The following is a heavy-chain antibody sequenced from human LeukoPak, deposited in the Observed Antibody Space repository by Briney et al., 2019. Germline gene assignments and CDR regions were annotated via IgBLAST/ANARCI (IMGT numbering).Heavy chain of an antibody. CDR2: INHSGST. CDR3: ARLPVRGVGGYYQDQYMDV. D-gene: IGHD3-10*01. V-gene: IGHV4-34*01. CDR1: GGSFSGYY. Sequence: SETLSLTCAVSGGSFSGYYWSWIRQSPGKGLEWIGEINHSGSTKYNPSLKSRVTISVDTSKNQFSLKLSSVTAADTAVYYCARLPVRGVGGYYQDQYMDVWGKGTTVTVSS. J-gene: IGHJ6*03.